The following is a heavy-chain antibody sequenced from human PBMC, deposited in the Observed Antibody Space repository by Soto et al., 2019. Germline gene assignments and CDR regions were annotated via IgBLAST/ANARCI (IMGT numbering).Heavy chain of an antibody. V-gene: IGHV4-4*02. D-gene: IGHD1-7*01. CDR1: GGSFTSNNW. Sequence: QVQLQESGPGLVKPSGTLSLTCXXSGGSFTSNNWXTXXXQPPGQGLEWIGEIYRTGSTNYNPSLKSRVTISLDKSENQFSLKVTSLTAADTAVYYCASRDPGTSVDYWGQGTLVTVSS. J-gene: IGHJ4*02. CDR2: IYRTGST. CDR3: ASRDPGTSVDY.